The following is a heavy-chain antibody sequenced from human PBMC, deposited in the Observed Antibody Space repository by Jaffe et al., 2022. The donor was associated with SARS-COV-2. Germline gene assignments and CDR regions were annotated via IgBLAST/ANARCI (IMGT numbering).Heavy chain of an antibody. J-gene: IGHJ6*02. CDR1: GFTFSGSA. CDR2: IRSKANSYAT. Sequence: EVQLVESGGGLVQPGGSLKLSCAASGFTFSGSAMHWVRQASGKGLEWVGRIRSKANSYATAYAASVKGRFTISRDDSKNTAYLQMNSLKTEDTAVYYCTRNRFLVGGMDVWGQGTTVTVSS. V-gene: IGHV3-73*01. D-gene: IGHD3-3*01. CDR3: TRNRFLVGGMDV.